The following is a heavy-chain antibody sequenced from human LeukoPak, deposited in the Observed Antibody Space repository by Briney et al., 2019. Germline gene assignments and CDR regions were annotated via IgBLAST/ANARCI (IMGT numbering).Heavy chain of an antibody. CDR3: ARRAGDYSHPYDY. J-gene: IGHJ4*02. CDR2: ITTSGGST. Sequence: GGSLRLSCAASRFTFSSYAMTWVRQAPGKGLEWVSGITTSGGSTYYADSVKGRFTISRDNSKNTLFLQMNSLRAEDTAVYYCARRAGDYSHPYDYWGQGTLVTVSS. V-gene: IGHV3-23*01. D-gene: IGHD3-22*01. CDR1: RFTFSSYA.